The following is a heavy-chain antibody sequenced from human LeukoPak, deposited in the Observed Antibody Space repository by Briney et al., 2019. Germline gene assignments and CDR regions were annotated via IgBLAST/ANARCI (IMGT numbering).Heavy chain of an antibody. CDR2: IYYSGST. Sequence: SETLSLTCTVSGGSISSYYWSWIRQPPGKGLEWIGYIYYSGSTNYNPSLKSRVTISVDTSKNQFSLKLSSVTAADTAVYYCARGVAATALNWFDPWGQGTLVTVSS. CDR1: GGSISSYY. J-gene: IGHJ5*02. D-gene: IGHD6-13*01. CDR3: ARGVAATALNWFDP. V-gene: IGHV4-59*01.